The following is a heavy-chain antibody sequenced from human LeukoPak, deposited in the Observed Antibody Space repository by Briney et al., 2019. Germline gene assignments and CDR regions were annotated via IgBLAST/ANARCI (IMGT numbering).Heavy chain of an antibody. V-gene: IGHV1-46*01. CDR2: INPSGGSR. J-gene: IGHJ6*02. Sequence: GASVNVSCKASGYTFTRYYMHWVRQAPGQGLEWMGIINPSGGSRTYAEQFQGRVTMTRDTSTSTGYMELSSLRSEDTAVYYCARGSVMTSDDYYDMDVWGQGTTVTVSS. D-gene: IGHD2-21*02. CDR1: GYTFTRYY. CDR3: ARGSVMTSDDYYDMDV.